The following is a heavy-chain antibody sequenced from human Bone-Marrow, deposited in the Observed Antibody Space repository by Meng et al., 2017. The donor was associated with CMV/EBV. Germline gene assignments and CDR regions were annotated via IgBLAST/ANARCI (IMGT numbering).Heavy chain of an antibody. V-gene: IGHV3-21*04. Sequence: GESLKISCAASGFTFSSYSMNWVRQAPGKGLEWVSSISSSGTYIYYADSVKGRFTISRDNAQNSLYLQMNSLRAEDTAVYYCAKDQGYCSSTSCYWYYYGMDVWGQGTTVTVSS. D-gene: IGHD2-2*01. CDR3: AKDQGYCSSTSCYWYYYGMDV. CDR2: ISSSGTYI. CDR1: GFTFSSYS. J-gene: IGHJ6*02.